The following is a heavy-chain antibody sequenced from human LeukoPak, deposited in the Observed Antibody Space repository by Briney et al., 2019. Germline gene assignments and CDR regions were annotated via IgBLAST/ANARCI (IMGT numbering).Heavy chain of an antibody. D-gene: IGHD6-13*01. V-gene: IGHV3-7*01. CDR1: GFTFSSYL. Sequence: GGSLRLSCAASGFTFSSYLMSWVRQAPGKGLEWVANIKQDGSEKYYVDSVKGRFTISRDNAKNSLYLQMNSLRAEDTAVYYCARPSSSWSREEYYFDYWGQGTLVTVSS. CDR3: ARPSSSWSREEYYFDY. CDR2: IKQDGSEK. J-gene: IGHJ4*02.